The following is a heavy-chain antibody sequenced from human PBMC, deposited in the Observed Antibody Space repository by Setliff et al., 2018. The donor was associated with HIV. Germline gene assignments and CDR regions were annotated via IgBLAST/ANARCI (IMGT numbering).Heavy chain of an antibody. D-gene: IGHD3-16*01. J-gene: IGHJ4*02. CDR3: ARPTGGSLGDYFDY. CDR2: ISVYNGNT. CDR1: GYSFSSYG. V-gene: IGHV1-18*01. Sequence: ASVKVSCKASGYSFSSYGVSWVRQAPGQGLEWMGWISVYNGNTNYAQKLQNRVTMTTDTSTSTAYMELRSLRSDDTAVYYCARPTGGSLGDYFDYWGQGTLVTVSS.